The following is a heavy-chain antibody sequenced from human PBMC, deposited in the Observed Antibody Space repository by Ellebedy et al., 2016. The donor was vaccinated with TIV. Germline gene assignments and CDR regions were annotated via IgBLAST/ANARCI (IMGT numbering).Heavy chain of an antibody. CDR1: GGSISSYY. CDR3: ASLRTTPTGWIPWDY. V-gene: IGHV4-59*08. CDR2: IHYTGNT. J-gene: IGHJ4*02. D-gene: IGHD3-9*01. Sequence: SETLSLXXKVSGGSISSYYWTWIRQSPGKGLEWIGDIHYTGNTYYHPSLRSRATISVDTSKNQFSLRLNSVTGADTSVYYCASLRTTPTGWIPWDYWGQGALVTVSS.